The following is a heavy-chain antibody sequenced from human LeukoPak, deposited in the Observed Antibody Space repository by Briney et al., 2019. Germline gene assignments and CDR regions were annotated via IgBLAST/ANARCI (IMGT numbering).Heavy chain of an antibody. CDR1: GFTFTTHW. Sequence: PLNISCQTSGFTFTTHWIAWVRQMTAQGLALIGFLFPGDSDTNYSPSFQGQVTISADKSTNTAYLQWSSLKASDTAMYYCARYYFWTGSYFFDYWGQGTLVTVSS. J-gene: IGHJ4*02. CDR3: ARYYFWTGSYFFDY. CDR2: LFPGDSDT. V-gene: IGHV5-51*01. D-gene: IGHD3/OR15-3a*01.